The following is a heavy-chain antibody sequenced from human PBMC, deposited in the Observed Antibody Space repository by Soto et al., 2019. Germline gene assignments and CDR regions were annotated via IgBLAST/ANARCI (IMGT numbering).Heavy chain of an antibody. CDR3: ARSPQSRTYYFDY. CDR1: GGSFSGYY. Sequence: PSETLSLTCAVYGGSFSGYYWSWIRQPPGKGLEWIGEINHSGSTNYNPSLKSRVTISVDTSKNQFSLKLSSVTAADTAVYYCARSPQSRTYYFDYWGQGTLVTVSS. V-gene: IGHV4-34*01. J-gene: IGHJ4*02. CDR2: INHSGST.